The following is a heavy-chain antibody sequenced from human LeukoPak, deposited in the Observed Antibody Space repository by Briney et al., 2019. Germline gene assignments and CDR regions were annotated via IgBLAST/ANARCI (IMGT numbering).Heavy chain of an antibody. J-gene: IGHJ4*02. CDR2: IYYSGST. CDR1: GYSISSGYY. Sequence: SETLSLTCTVSGYSISSGYYWGWIRQPPGKGLEWIGSIYYSGSTYYNPSLKSRVTISVDTSKNQFSLKLSSVTAADTAVYYCARHPGLAHPNFDYWGQGTLVTVSS. CDR3: ARHPGLAHPNFDY. D-gene: IGHD6-19*01. V-gene: IGHV4-38-2*02.